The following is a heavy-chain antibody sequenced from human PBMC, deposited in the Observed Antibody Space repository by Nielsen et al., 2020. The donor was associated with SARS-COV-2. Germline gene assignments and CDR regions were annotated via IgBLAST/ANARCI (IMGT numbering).Heavy chain of an antibody. J-gene: IGHJ4*02. Sequence: SETLSLTCTVSSGPISGFYWTWIRQPPGKGLEWIGHIHYTASTIYSDSLKSRLRMSVDRTKNQFSLTLSSVTAADTAVYYCARVASNDWAYYFDYWGQGALVTVSS. CDR1: SGPISGFY. CDR3: ARVASNDWAYYFDY. D-gene: IGHD6-19*01. CDR2: IHYTAST. V-gene: IGHV4-59*01.